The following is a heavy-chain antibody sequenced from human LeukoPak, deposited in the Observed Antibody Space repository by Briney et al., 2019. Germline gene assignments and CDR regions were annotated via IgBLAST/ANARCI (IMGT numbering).Heavy chain of an antibody. D-gene: IGHD1-7*01. CDR2: INHSGST. CDR3: ARDQWELDNYFDP. Sequence: GSLRLSCAASGFTFSSYGIHWVRQAPGKGLEWIGEINHSGSTNYNPSLKSRVTISVDTSKNQFSLTLNSVTAVDTAVYYCARDQWELDNYFDPWGQGTLVTVSS. V-gene: IGHV4-34*01. CDR1: GFTFSSYG. J-gene: IGHJ5*02.